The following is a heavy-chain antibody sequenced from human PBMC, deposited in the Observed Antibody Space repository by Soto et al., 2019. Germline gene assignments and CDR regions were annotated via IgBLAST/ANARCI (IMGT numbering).Heavy chain of an antibody. CDR1: GYTFTNYA. CDR3: ARGPGGPGGPGDY. CDR2: INAGNGNT. Sequence: QVQLVQSGAEVKKPGASVKVSCKASGYTFTNYAMHWVRQAPGQRLEWMGWINAGNGNTKYSQKFQGRVTITRDTSASTAYMDLSSLRSEDTAGYYCARGPGGPGGPGDYWGQGTLVTVSS. D-gene: IGHD2-15*01. V-gene: IGHV1-3*01. J-gene: IGHJ4*02.